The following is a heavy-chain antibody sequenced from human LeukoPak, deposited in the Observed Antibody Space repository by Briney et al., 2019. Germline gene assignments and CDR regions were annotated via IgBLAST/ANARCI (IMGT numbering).Heavy chain of an antibody. D-gene: IGHD3-10*01. CDR1: GFTFSSYS. V-gene: IGHV3-21*01. CDR3: ARDRITMVRGVIGHFDY. CDR2: ISSSSSYI. Sequence: PGGSLRLSCAASGFTFSSYSMNWVRQAPGKGLEWVSSISSSSSYIYYADSVKGRFTISRDNAKNSLYLQMNSLRAEDTAVYYCARDRITMVRGVIGHFDYWGQGTLVTVSS. J-gene: IGHJ4*02.